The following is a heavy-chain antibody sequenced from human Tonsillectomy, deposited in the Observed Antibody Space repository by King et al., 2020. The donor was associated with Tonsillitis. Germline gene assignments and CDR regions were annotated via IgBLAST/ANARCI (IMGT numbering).Heavy chain of an antibody. Sequence: VQLVESGAEVKKPGASVKVSCKASGYTFSSYDINWVRQATGQGLEWMGWMNPNSGNTGYAQKFQGRVSMTRNTSISTAYMELSSLRSEDTAVYYCARYLFETWGDSRRGDYWGQGTLVTVSS. J-gene: IGHJ4*02. D-gene: IGHD3-22*01. CDR1: GYTFSSYD. V-gene: IGHV1-8*01. CDR3: ARYLFETWGDSRRGDY. CDR2: MNPNSGNT.